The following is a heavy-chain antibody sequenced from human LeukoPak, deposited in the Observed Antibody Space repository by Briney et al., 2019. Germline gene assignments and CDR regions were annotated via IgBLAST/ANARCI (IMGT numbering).Heavy chain of an antibody. V-gene: IGHV3-23*01. CDR2: ISGSGGST. D-gene: IGHD3-3*01. CDR1: GFTFSSCA. J-gene: IGHJ4*02. Sequence: PGASLKLSCAASGFTFSSCAMNWVRQAPGKGLEWVSAISGSGGSTYYADSVKGRFTISRDNSRTTLFLQMNSLRAEDTAVYYCARAGWGFYDFWSGYYTYWGQGTLVTVSS. CDR3: ARAGWGFYDFWSGYYTY.